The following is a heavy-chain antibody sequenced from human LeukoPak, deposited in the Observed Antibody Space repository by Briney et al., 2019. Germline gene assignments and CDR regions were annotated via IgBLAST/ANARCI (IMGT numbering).Heavy chain of an antibody. J-gene: IGHJ4*02. CDR1: GFTFSNAW. V-gene: IGHV3-15*01. D-gene: IGHD6-19*01. CDR3: AKGGAVADY. Sequence: GGSLRLSCAASGFTFSNAWMTWVRQAPGKGLEWVGRIKSKPDGGTTDYAAPVKGRFTISRDDSQNTLYLQMNSLKTEDTAVYYCAKGGAVADYWGQGTLVTVSS. CDR2: IKSKPDGGTT.